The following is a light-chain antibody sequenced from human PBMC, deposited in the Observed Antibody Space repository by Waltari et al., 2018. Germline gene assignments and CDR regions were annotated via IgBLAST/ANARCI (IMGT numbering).Light chain of an antibody. Sequence: QSVLTQPHSASGTPGQTVSISCSGSTSNIGHNSVSWYQQFPGTAPRLLIYRNDRRPSGVPDRFSGSKSGTSASLAISGLRSEDEADYYCATWDDSLSGRVFGGGTELTVL. J-gene: IGLJ3*02. CDR2: RND. CDR3: ATWDDSLSGRV. CDR1: TSNIGHNS. V-gene: IGLV1-47*01.